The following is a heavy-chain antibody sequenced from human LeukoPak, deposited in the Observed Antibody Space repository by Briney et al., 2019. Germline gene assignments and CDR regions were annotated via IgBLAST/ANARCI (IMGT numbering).Heavy chain of an antibody. CDR1: GYSFSYYW. D-gene: IGHD4-11*01. CDR2: IYPGNSDT. CDR3: ARPLPDYSKYWFDR. Sequence: GESLKISGKGSGYSFSYYWICWVRQMPEKGLEWMGIIYPGNSDTRYSPSFQGQVTISADKPISPANLQWSSRKASDTVMYYCARPLPDYSKYWFDRGGQGTLVTVSS. J-gene: IGHJ5*02. V-gene: IGHV5-51*01.